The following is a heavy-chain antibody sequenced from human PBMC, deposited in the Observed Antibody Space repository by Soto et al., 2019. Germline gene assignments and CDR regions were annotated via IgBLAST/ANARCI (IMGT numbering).Heavy chain of an antibody. J-gene: IGHJ5*02. CDR2: VVVGSGDT. D-gene: IGHD3-22*01. CDR1: GFTFTSSA. V-gene: IGHV1-58*01. Sequence: QMQLVQSGPEVKKPGTSVKVSCKASGFTFTSSAVQWVRQARGQRLEWIGWVVVGSGDTNYAQKFQERVTITRDMSTSTAYMELSSLRSEDAAMYYCATWKSCYDHWFDPWGQGTLVTVSS. CDR3: ATWKSCYDHWFDP.